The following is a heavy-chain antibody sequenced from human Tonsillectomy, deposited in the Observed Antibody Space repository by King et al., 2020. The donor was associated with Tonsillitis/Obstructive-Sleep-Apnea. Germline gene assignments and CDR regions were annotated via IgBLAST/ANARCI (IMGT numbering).Heavy chain of an antibody. Sequence: VQLQESGPGLVKPSETLSLTCTVSGGSINSSSYYWGWVPQPPGKGLEWIGSIYYTGTTSYNPSLKSRVTIYVDTSKKQFSLKLSSVTAADTAVYYCARHLYFYDTSGYSQFDPWGQGTLVTVSS. D-gene: IGHD3-22*01. CDR2: IYYTGTT. J-gene: IGHJ5*02. CDR1: GGSINSSSYY. CDR3: ARHLYFYDTSGYSQFDP. V-gene: IGHV4-39*01.